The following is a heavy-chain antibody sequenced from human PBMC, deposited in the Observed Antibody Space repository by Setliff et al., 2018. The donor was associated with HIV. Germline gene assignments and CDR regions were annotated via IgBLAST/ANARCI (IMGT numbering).Heavy chain of an antibody. Sequence: ASVKVSCKASGYTFSDYGISWVRQAPGQGLAWMGWISAHNGRINYAQKFQGRVTMTTDRSTSTAYMELRSLRSDDTAVYYCARDVGRDGYCFDHWGQGTLVTVSS. J-gene: IGHJ4*02. CDR1: GYTFSDYG. CDR2: ISAHNGRI. V-gene: IGHV1-18*01. CDR3: ARDVGRDGYCFDH. D-gene: IGHD5-12*01.